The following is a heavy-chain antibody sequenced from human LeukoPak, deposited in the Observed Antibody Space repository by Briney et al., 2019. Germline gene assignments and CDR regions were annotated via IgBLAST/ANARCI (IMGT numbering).Heavy chain of an antibody. Sequence: GGSLRLSCAASEFTFSSFGMHWVRQAPGKRLEWVAFIRYDGNNKYYADSVRGRFTISRDNSKNTLYLEMNSLRAEDTAVYYCAKELYDFPDYWGQGTLVTVSS. CDR1: EFTFSSFG. D-gene: IGHD3-3*01. V-gene: IGHV3-30*02. J-gene: IGHJ4*02. CDR2: IRYDGNNK. CDR3: AKELYDFPDY.